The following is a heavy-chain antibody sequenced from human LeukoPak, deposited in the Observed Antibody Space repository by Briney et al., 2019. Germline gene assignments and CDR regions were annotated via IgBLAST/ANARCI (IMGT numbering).Heavy chain of an antibody. CDR1: GFTSSSYV. V-gene: IGHV3-23*01. Sequence: GESLRLSCAASGFTSSSYVMNWVRQAPGKGLEWVSVISGGGGSTYYADSVRGRFTISRDNSKNTLFLQMNSMRAEDTAVYYCAKGGYCSSTSCYVGWFDPWGQGTLVTVSS. CDR2: ISGGGGST. CDR3: AKGGYCSSTSCYVGWFDP. J-gene: IGHJ5*02. D-gene: IGHD2-2*01.